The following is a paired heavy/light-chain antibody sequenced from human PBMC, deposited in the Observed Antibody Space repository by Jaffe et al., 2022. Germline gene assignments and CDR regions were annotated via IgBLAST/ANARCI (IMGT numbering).Light chain of an antibody. CDR1: SSDVGGFNY. Sequence: QSALTQPPSASGSPGQSVTLSCTGTSSDVGGFNYVSWYQQHPGKAPKLLIYEVTKRPSGVPDRFSGSKSGNTASLTVSGLQAEDEGDYACSSYAGNNNVVFGGGTKLTVL. J-gene: IGLJ3*02. CDR3: SSYAGNNNVV. CDR2: EVT. V-gene: IGLV2-8*01.
Heavy chain of an antibody. CDR1: GFTFSSYA. V-gene: IGHV3-23*01. J-gene: IGHJ4*02. CDR2: ISGSGGSA. CDR3: AKDTNRVTTKGAFDL. Sequence: EVQLLESGGGLVQPGGSLRLSCAASGFTFSSYAMNWVRQGPGQGLEWVSGISGSGGSAYYPDSVKGRFTISRDNSKNTLYLQMNSLRVEDTAKYYCAKDTNRVTTKGAFDLWGQGTLVTVSS. D-gene: IGHD1-1*01.